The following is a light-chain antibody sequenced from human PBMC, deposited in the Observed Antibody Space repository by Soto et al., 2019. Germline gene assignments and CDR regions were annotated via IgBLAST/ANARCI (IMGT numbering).Light chain of an antibody. V-gene: IGKV3-20*01. J-gene: IGKJ4*01. CDR1: QSVSSSY. Sequence: EIVLTQSPGTLSFSPGERDTLSCRASQSVSSSYLAWYQQKPGQAPRLLIYGASSRATGIPDRFSGSGSGTDFTLTISRLEPEDFAVYYCQQYGSLLTFGGGTKVDIK. CDR3: QQYGSLLT. CDR2: GAS.